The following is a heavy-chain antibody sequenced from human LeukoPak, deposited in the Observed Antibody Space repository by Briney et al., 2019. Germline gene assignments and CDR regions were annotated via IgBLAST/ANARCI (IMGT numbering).Heavy chain of an antibody. D-gene: IGHD6-19*01. J-gene: IGHJ4*02. CDR3: ARFMSLVAGNGGDY. V-gene: IGHV3-21*01. Sequence: GGSLGLSCAASGFTFSSYSMNWVRQAPGKGLEWVSSISSSSSYIYYADSVKGRFTISRDNAKNSLYLQMDSLRAEDTAVYYCARFMSLVAGNGGDYWGQGTLVTVSS. CDR2: ISSSSSYI. CDR1: GFTFSSYS.